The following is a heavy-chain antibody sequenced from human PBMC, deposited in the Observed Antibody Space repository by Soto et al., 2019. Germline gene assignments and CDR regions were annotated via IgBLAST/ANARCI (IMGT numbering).Heavy chain of an antibody. V-gene: IGHV1-18*01. J-gene: IGHJ4*02. CDR3: ARGTSGYDYGLFDF. CDR1: GYTFTKYG. CDR2: ISADNDNT. D-gene: IGHD5-12*01. Sequence: VQLVQSGGEVRKPGASVTVSCRASGYTFTKYGISWVRQAPGQGLEWMGWISADNDNTNYAQNLQGRVTMTPDTSTSTAYMQLRSLRSDDTAVYFCARGTSGYDYGLFDFWGQGTLVTVSS.